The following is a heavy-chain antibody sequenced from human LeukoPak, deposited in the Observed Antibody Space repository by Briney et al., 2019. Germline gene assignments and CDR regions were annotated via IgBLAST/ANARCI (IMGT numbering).Heavy chain of an antibody. J-gene: IGHJ4*02. V-gene: IGHV3-21*01. CDR2: ISSSGSYI. CDR1: GFTFSSYN. Sequence: PGGSLRLSCGASGFTFSSYNMNWVRQAPGKGLEWVSSISSSGSYIYYADSVKGRFTTSRDNAKNSLYLQMNGLRAEDTAVYYCATSLRTGGIFDYWGQGTLVTVSS. D-gene: IGHD2-15*01. CDR3: ATSLRTGGIFDY.